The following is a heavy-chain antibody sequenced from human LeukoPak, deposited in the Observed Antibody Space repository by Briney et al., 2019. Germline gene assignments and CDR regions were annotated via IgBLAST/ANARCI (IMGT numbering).Heavy chain of an antibody. CDR1: GYTFTSYG. Sequence: ASVKVSCKASGYTFTSYGFSWVRQAPGQGLEWMGWINPNSGGTNFAQKFQGRVTMTRDTSISTAYMELSRLRSDDTAVYYCTRGEFNGPDFDFWGQGTLVTVSS. V-gene: IGHV1-2*02. CDR2: INPNSGGT. J-gene: IGHJ4*02. D-gene: IGHD3-10*01. CDR3: TRGEFNGPDFDF.